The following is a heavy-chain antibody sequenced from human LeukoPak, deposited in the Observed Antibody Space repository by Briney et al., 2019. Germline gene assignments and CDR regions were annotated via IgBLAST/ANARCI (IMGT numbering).Heavy chain of an antibody. D-gene: IGHD3-9*01. V-gene: IGHV1-18*01. CDR2: ISAYNGNT. CDR1: GYTFTSYG. Sequence: AASVKVSCKASGYTFTSYGISWVRQAPGQGLEWMGWISAYNGNTNYAQKLQGRVTMTTDTSTSTAYMERRSLRSDGTAVYYCAKGERPLSYYHILTGYSPSRYNWFDPWGQGTLVTVSS. J-gene: IGHJ5*02. CDR3: AKGERPLSYYHILTGYSPSRYNWFDP.